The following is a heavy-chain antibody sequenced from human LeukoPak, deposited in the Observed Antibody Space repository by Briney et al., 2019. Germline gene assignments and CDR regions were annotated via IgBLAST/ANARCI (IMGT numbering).Heavy chain of an antibody. CDR1: GDSLRKITSY. V-gene: IGHV4-39*07. Sequence: SETLSLTCTLYGDSLRKITSYWVWIRHPPGKGREWIGRIFFRGAADYNPTLQTRVTLSVATSKTEFSRKVRAVTARARTAYSGARAHYEGDGISAIGYWGQGNPVTVSS. CDR3: ARAHYEGDGISAIGY. CDR2: IFFRGAA. J-gene: IGHJ4*02. D-gene: IGHD3-16*01.